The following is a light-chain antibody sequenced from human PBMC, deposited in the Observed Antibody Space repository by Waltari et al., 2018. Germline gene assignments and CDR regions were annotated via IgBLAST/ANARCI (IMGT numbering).Light chain of an antibody. V-gene: IGLV1-44*01. CDR3: ATWDDSLNGWV. Sequence: QSVLTQPPSASGTPVQRVTISCSGSNSNIGRNAVNWYQQLPETAPKLLIYTDNQRPSGVPDRFSGSKSGTSASLAISGLQSEDEADYHCATWDDSLNGWVFGGGTKVTVL. CDR1: NSNIGRNA. CDR2: TDN. J-gene: IGLJ3*02.